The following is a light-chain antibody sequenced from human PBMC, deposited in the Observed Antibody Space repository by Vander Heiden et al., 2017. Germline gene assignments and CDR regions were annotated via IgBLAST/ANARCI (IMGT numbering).Light chain of an antibody. J-gene: IGKJ2*01. CDR3: QHSFSVLYN. Sequence: DVQLTQSPSSLSASVGDRVTITCRASQAINTYLNWYQHKPGKAPKLLLIAASNLQSGVPSRFTGSGSGTDFTLTITSLQPEDLAIYYCQHSFSVLYNFGQGTKLEIK. V-gene: IGKV1-39*01. CDR2: AAS. CDR1: QAINTY.